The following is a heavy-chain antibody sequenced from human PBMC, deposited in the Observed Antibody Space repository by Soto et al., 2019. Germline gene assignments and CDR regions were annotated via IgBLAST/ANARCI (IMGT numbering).Heavy chain of an antibody. CDR3: ARDYYDFWSGYAAFDY. V-gene: IGHV1-18*01. CDR1: GYTFTSYG. J-gene: IGHJ4*02. Sequence: ASVKVSCKASGYTFTSYGISWVRQAPGQGLEWMGWISAYNGNTNYAQKLQGRVTMTTDTSTSTAYMELGSLRSDDTAVYYCARDYYDFWSGYAAFDYWGQGTLVTVSS. D-gene: IGHD3-3*01. CDR2: ISAYNGNT.